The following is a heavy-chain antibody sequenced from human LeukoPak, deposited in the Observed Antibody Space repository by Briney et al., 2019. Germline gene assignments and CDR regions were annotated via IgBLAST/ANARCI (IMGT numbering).Heavy chain of an antibody. CDR2: IYYSGST. V-gene: IGHV4-39*07. Sequence: SETLSLTCTVSGGSISSSSYYWGWIRQPPGKGLEWIGSIYYSGSTYYNPSLKSRVTISVDTSKNQFSLKLSSVTAADTAVYYCARAHPLRWSEAVYFDYWGQGTLVTVSS. CDR3: ARAHPLRWSEAVYFDY. D-gene: IGHD3-16*02. J-gene: IGHJ4*02. CDR1: GGSISSSSYY.